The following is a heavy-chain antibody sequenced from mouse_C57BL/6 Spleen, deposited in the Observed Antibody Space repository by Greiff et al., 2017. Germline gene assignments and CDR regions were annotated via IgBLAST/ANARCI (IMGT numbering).Heavy chain of an antibody. CDR2: ICSGGSYT. CDR1: GFTFSSYG. D-gene: IGHD1-1*01. V-gene: IGHV5-6*01. Sequence: EVHLVESGGDLVKPGGSLKLSCAASGFTFSSYGMSWVRQTPDKRLEWVATICSGGSYTYYPDSVKGRFTISRDNARKTLYLQRSSLKAEDTAMYYCARLFSTTVVDEAMDYWGQGTSVTVSS. CDR3: ARLFSTTVVDEAMDY. J-gene: IGHJ4*01.